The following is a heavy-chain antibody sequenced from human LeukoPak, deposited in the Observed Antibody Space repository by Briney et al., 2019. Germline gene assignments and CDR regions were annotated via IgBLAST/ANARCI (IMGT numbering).Heavy chain of an antibody. Sequence: PGGSLRLSCAASGFTFSSFAMSWIRQAPGKGLEWVSYISSSGSTVYYADSVKGRFTISRDNAKNSLYLQMNSLRAEDTAVYYCARKTAYYYDSSGLYYYYYYMDVWGKGTTVTVSS. CDR2: ISSSGSTV. CDR1: GFTFSSFA. J-gene: IGHJ6*03. D-gene: IGHD3-22*01. V-gene: IGHV3-11*04. CDR3: ARKTAYYYDSSGLYYYYYYMDV.